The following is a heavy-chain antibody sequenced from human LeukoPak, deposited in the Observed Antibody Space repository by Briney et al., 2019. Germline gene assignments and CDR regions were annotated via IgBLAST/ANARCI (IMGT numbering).Heavy chain of an antibody. CDR1: GFTFSDYY. D-gene: IGHD3-9*01. Sequence: PGGSLRLSCAASGFTFSDYYMSWIRQAPGKGLEWVSYISSSGSTIYYADSVKGRYTISRDNAKNSLYLQMNSLRAEDTAVYYCARTILTGSPGYYYYMDVWGKGTTVTVSS. V-gene: IGHV3-11*01. CDR3: ARTILTGSPGYYYYMDV. CDR2: ISSSGSTI. J-gene: IGHJ6*03.